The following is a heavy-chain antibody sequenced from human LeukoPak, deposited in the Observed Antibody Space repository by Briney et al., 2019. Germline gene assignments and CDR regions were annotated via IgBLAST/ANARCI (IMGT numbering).Heavy chain of an antibody. CDR3: ARDSEYCTSTNCFHPFDS. CDR2: ISPNTGAT. V-gene: IGHV1-2*02. J-gene: IGHJ4*02. CDR1: GYTFTGYY. Sequence: APVKVSCKPSGYTFTGYYLHWVRQAPGQALEWMGWISPNTGATIYAQKFQGRVTMTRDTSVTSVFMDLSGLTSDDTAIYYCARDSEYCTSTNCFHPFDSWGQGTLVTVSS. D-gene: IGHD2-2*01.